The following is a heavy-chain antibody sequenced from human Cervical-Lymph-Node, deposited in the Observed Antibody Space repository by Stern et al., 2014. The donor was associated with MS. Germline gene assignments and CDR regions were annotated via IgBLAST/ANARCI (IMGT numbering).Heavy chain of an antibody. V-gene: IGHV3-30*04. Sequence: VQLVESGGGVVQPGRSLRLSCAASGFTFSSYAFHWVRQAPGKGLEWVAVISYDGRNKYYADSVKGRFTISRDDTKNTLYLQMNSLTTEDTAMFYCAKGMDSSTWRSMDVWGQGTAVSVCS. CDR2: ISYDGRNK. CDR1: GFTFSSYA. CDR3: AKGMDSSTWRSMDV. D-gene: IGHD6-19*01. J-gene: IGHJ6*02.